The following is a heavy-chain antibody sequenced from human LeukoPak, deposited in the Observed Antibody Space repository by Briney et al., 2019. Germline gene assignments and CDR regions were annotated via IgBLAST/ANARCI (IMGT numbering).Heavy chain of an antibody. D-gene: IGHD1-26*01. V-gene: IGHV4-39*01. CDR2: IYYSGST. J-gene: IGHJ3*02. CDR3: ATPYSGGYQGLDI. Sequence: SXXLSLTCTVSGGSISSNKYYWGWIRQPPGKGLEWIGSIYYSGSTYYNPTLKSRVTIFVDTSKNQFSLKLSSVTAADTAVYYCATPYSGGYQGLDIWGQGTMVTVSS. CDR1: GGSISSNKYY.